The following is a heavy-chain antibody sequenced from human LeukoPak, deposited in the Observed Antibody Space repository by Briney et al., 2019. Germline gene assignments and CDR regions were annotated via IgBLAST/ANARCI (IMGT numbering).Heavy chain of an antibody. CDR1: GFTFSTYA. Sequence: PGGSLRLSCAASGFTFSTYAMSWVRQAPGKGLEWVSAISGRGGFTYYADSVKGRFTISRDNSKNTLYLQMNSLRAEDTAVYYCAKRTYYHDSSGYLQYNWFDPWGQGTLVTVSS. CDR3: AKRTYYHDSSGYLQYNWFDP. J-gene: IGHJ5*02. CDR2: ISGRGGFT. V-gene: IGHV3-23*01. D-gene: IGHD3-22*01.